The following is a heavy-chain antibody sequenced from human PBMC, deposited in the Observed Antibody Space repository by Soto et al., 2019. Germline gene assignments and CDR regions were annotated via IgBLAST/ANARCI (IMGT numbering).Heavy chain of an antibody. D-gene: IGHD6-19*01. CDR2: ISTYNGDT. V-gene: IGHV1-18*04. J-gene: IGHJ4*02. CDR3: ARDPSNPNGWHTTFYY. CDR1: GYTFSNYG. Sequence: QVHLVQSGAEVKKPGASVRVSCKASGYTFSNYGIAWVRQAPGQGLEWMGWISTYNGDTHYAQGLQGRVTMTTDTYKSTAYLELRSLRSDDTAVYFCARDPSNPNGWHTTFYYWGQGTMVTVSS.